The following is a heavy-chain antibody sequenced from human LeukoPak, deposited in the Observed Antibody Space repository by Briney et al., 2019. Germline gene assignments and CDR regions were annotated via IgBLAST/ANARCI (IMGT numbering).Heavy chain of an antibody. V-gene: IGHV3-9*01. D-gene: IGHD3-9*01. CDR3: TRDLMDYDVSTGLHHYYMDV. J-gene: IGHJ6*02. CDR2: ISWNSGSI. Sequence: GGSLRLSCAASGFTFDDYAMHWVRLAPGKGLEWVSGISWNSGSIGYADSVKGRFTISRDNAKNSLYLQMNSLRAEDTALYYCTRDLMDYDVSTGLHHYYMDVWGQGTTDTVSS. CDR1: GFTFDDYA.